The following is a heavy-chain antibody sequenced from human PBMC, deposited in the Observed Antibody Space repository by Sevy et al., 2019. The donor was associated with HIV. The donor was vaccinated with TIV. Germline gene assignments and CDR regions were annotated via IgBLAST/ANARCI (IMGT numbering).Heavy chain of an antibody. CDR1: GFSLSTSGVG. CDR2: IYWNDDK. CDR3: ARAPGAYGSGTYNWFDP. Sequence: SGATLVKPTQTLTLTCTFSGFSLSTSGVGVGWIRQPPGKALEWLALIYWNDDKRYSPSLKSRLTITKDTSKNQVVLTMTNMDPVDTAKYYCARAPGAYGSGTYNWFDPWGQGTLVTVSS. V-gene: IGHV2-5*01. D-gene: IGHD3-10*01. J-gene: IGHJ5*02.